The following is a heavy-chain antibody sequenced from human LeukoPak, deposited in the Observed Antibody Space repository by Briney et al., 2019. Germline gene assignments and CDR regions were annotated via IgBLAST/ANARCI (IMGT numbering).Heavy chain of an antibody. CDR2: IYYSGST. V-gene: IGHV4-39*07. J-gene: IGHJ3*02. D-gene: IGHD3-9*01. Sequence: KSSETLSLTCTVSGGSISSSSYYWGWIRQPPGKGLEWIGSIYYSGSTYYNPSLKSRVTISVDTSKNQFSLKLSSVTAADTAVYYRARRMSILETDILTVHDAFDIWGQGTMVTVSS. CDR1: GGSISSSSYY. CDR3: ARRMSILETDILTVHDAFDI.